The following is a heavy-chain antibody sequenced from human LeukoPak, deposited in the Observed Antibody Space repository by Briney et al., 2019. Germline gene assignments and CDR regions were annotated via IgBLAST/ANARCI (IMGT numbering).Heavy chain of an antibody. CDR3: AKEGRAMDV. Sequence: GGSLRLSCAASGFTFDDYAMHWVRQAPGKGLEWVSGISWNSGSIGYADSVKGRFTISRDNAKNSLYLQMNSLRAEDMALYYCAKEGRAMDVWGKGTTVTVSS. V-gene: IGHV3-9*03. J-gene: IGHJ6*03. CDR1: GFTFDDYA. CDR2: ISWNSGSI.